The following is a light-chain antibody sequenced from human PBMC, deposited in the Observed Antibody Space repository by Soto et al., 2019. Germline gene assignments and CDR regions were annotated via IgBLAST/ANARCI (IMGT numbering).Light chain of an antibody. CDR3: QQHNNWPTWT. J-gene: IGKJ1*01. V-gene: IGKV3-15*01. CDR2: GAS. CDR1: QSVCRN. Sequence: ETVMTQSPGTLSVSPGDRATLSCRASQSVCRNLAWYQQKPGQAPRLLIYGASTRATGIPARFSGSGSGTEFTLTISSLQPEDIAVYFCQQHNNWPTWTFGQGTKVDIK.